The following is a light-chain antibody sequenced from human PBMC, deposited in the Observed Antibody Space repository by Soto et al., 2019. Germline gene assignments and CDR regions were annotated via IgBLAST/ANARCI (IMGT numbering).Light chain of an antibody. J-gene: IGLJ2*01. V-gene: IGLV2-23*01. CDR1: SSDVGSHNL. CDR2: EAS. CDR3: CSYAGSRTLVL. Sequence: QSVLTQPASVSGSPGQSITISCTGTSSDVGSHNLVSWYQQYPGKAPKLVIYEASKRPSGVSNRFSASQSGNTASLTISGLQAEDEADYYCCSYAGSRTLVLFGGGTKVTVL.